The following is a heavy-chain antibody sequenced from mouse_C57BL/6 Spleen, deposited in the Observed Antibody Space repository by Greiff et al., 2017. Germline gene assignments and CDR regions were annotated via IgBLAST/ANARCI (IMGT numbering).Heavy chain of an antibody. J-gene: IGHJ3*01. Sequence: VHVKQSGPELVKPGASVKISCKASGYSFTGYYMNWVKQSPEKSLEWIGEINPSTGGTTYNQKFKAKATLTVDKSSSTAYMQLKSLTSEDSAVYYCARDTAQATSAYWGQGTLVTVSA. CDR3: ARDTAQATSAY. D-gene: IGHD3-2*02. CDR2: INPSTGGT. V-gene: IGHV1-42*01. CDR1: GYSFTGYY.